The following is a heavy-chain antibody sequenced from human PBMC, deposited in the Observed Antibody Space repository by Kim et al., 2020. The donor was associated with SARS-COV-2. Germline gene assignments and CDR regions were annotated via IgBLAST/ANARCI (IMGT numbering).Heavy chain of an antibody. D-gene: IGHD3-3*01. CDR1: GFTFSSYG. J-gene: IGHJ6*02. CDR2: ISYDGSNK. Sequence: GGSLRLSCAASGFTFSSYGMHWVRQAPGKGLEWVAVISYDGSNKYYADSVKGRFTISRDNSKNTLYLQMNSLRAEDTAVYYCAKERTRYYYYYGMDVWGQGTTVTVSS. V-gene: IGHV3-30*18. CDR3: AKERTRYYYYYGMDV.